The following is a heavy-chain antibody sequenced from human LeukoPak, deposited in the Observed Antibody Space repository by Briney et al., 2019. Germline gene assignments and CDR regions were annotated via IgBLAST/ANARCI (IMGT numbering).Heavy chain of an antibody. Sequence: GGSLRLSCAASGFTFSSYGMNWVRQAPGKGLEWVSYISSSGSTIYYADSVKGRFTISRDNAKNSLYLQMNSLRAEDTAVYYCATYYDILTGYCPFDYWGQGTLVTVSS. J-gene: IGHJ4*02. V-gene: IGHV3-48*04. CDR2: ISSSGSTI. CDR3: ATYYDILTGYCPFDY. D-gene: IGHD3-9*01. CDR1: GFTFSSYG.